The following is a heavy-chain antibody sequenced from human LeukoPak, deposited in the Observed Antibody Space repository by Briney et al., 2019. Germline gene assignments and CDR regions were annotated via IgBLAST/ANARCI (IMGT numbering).Heavy chain of an antibody. CDR1: GGSISGYY. J-gene: IGHJ2*01. CDR3: ARHPQVPPRHRYFDL. D-gene: IGHD4/OR15-4a*01. Sequence: SETLSLTCTVSGGSISGYYWSWIRQPPGRGLEWIGFIADSDSTNYNPSLRSRVTISLDTSKKQFSLKLNSVTAADTAVYYCARHPQVPPRHRYFDLWGRGTLVTVSS. CDR2: IADSDST. V-gene: IGHV4-59*08.